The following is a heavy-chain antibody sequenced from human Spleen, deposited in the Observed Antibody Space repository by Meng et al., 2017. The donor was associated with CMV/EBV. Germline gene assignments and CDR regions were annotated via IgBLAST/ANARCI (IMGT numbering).Heavy chain of an antibody. D-gene: IGHD3-10*01. Sequence: GGSLRLSCAASGFTFSSYAMHWVRQAPGKGLEWVAVISYDGSNKYYADYVKGRFTISRDNSKNTLYLQMNSLRAEDTAVYYCARENYVSGGYYTADYNYAMDVWGQGTTVTVSS. CDR1: GFTFSSYA. V-gene: IGHV3-30*14. CDR3: ARENYVSGGYYTADYNYAMDV. J-gene: IGHJ6*02. CDR2: ISYDGSNK.